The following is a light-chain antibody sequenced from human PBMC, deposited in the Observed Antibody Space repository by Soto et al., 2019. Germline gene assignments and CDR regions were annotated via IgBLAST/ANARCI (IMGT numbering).Light chain of an antibody. CDR2: DNN. V-gene: IGLV1-51*01. CDR3: GTWDSSLRTVV. Sequence: QSVLTQPPSVSAAPGQKVTISCSGSSSNIGSNYVSWYQQLPGSAPRLLIFDNNNRPSGIPDRFSGSKSGTSASLGITGLQTGDEADYFCGTWDSSLRTVVFGGGTKVTVL. CDR1: SSNIGSNY. J-gene: IGLJ2*01.